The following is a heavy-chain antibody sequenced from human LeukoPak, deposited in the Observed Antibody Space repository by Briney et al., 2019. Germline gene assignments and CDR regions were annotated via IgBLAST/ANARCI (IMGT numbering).Heavy chain of an antibody. Sequence: GGSLRLSCSASGFTFSRDWMSWVRQAPGKGLQWVSAIVGSGGNMYYADSVKGRFTISRDNFKSTLYLQMNSLRAEDTAFYYCAKGLTWDSTSCSDWGQGTLVTVSS. J-gene: IGHJ4*02. V-gene: IGHV3-23*01. CDR3: AKGLTWDSTSCSD. D-gene: IGHD2-2*01. CDR1: GFTFSRDW. CDR2: IVGSGGNM.